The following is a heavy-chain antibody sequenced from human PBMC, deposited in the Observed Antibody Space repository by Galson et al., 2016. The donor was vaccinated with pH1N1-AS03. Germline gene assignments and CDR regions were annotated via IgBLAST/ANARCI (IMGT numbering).Heavy chain of an antibody. D-gene: IGHD2/OR15-2a*01. J-gene: IGHJ6*03. Sequence: SLRLSCAASGFTFNEYAMHWVRQSPGKGLEWVSGISRNGFNTDYGDSVKGRFTISRDNARNSLFLQMDSLRPEDTALYYCAKAYSTYYYYMAVWGKGTTVTVSS. V-gene: IGHV3-9*01. CDR3: AKAYSTYYYYMAV. CDR1: GFTFNEYA. CDR2: ISRNGFNT.